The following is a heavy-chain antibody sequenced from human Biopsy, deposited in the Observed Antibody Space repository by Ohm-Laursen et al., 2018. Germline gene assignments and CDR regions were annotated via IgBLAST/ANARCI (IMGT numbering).Heavy chain of an antibody. V-gene: IGHV4-4*07. CDR3: ARGMRYCTNAVCYKSGSGSYYRYYYGMDV. Sequence: SETLSLTCNVSGGDINNYYWSWIRQPAGKGLEWIGRIYPGGSTNYNPSLKSRVTMSVDTSKKQLSLRLSSVTAADTAVYYCARGMRYCTNAVCYKSGSGSYYRYYYGMDVWGQGTTVTVSS. CDR1: GGDINNYY. J-gene: IGHJ6*02. D-gene: IGHD2-8*01. CDR2: IYPGGST.